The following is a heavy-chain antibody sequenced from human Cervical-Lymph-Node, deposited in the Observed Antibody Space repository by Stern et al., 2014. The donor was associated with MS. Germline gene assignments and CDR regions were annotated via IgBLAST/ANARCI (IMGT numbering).Heavy chain of an antibody. J-gene: IGHJ3*01. CDR3: ARDRRDGYTSYALDF. Sequence: QVQLQESGPGLVKPSETLSLTCTVSGGSINSYYWSWIRQPPGKGLEWIGHIYYSGGTNYNPSLNSRVTISVDRSQNQFSLKLSSVTAADTAVYYCARDRRDGYTSYALDFWGQGTMVTVSS. CDR2: IYYSGGT. CDR1: GGSINSYY. V-gene: IGHV4-59*01. D-gene: IGHD5-24*01.